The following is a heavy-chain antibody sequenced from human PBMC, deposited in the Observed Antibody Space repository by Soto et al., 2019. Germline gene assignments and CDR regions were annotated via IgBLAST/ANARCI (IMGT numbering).Heavy chain of an antibody. V-gene: IGHV4-59*01. Sequence: GTLSLTCTVSGGSMRNYFWAWIRQPPGKGLEWIGYIHYSGTTSFFPSYNPSLRSRVTISEDTSKNQFSLKLLSVTTADTAVYFCAAGEASSRNLAPYYLDFWGQGTLVTVSS. CDR3: AAGEASSRNLAPYYLDF. CDR1: GGSMRNYF. CDR2: IHYSGTT. D-gene: IGHD6-13*01. J-gene: IGHJ4*02.